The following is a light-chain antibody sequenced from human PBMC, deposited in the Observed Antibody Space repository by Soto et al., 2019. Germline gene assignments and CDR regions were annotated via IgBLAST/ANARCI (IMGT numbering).Light chain of an antibody. CDR2: DNN. V-gene: IGLV1-51*01. Sequence: QYVLSQPPSVSAAPGQRVTISCSGSTSNIGKYYVSWYQQVPGTAPRLLIYDNNQRPSGIPDRFSGSKSGTSATLAITGLQTRDESDYYCATWDGGLTPQGVFGTGTKLTGL. CDR3: ATWDGGLTPQGV. J-gene: IGLJ1*01. CDR1: TSNIGKYY.